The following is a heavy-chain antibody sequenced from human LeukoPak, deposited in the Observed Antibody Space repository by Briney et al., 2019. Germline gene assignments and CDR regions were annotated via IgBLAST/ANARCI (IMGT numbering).Heavy chain of an antibody. CDR3: ARVSGVVFRGMDV. CDR1: GYTFTCYY. D-gene: IGHD3-3*01. J-gene: IGHJ6*02. Sequence: ASVKVSCKASGYTFTCYYMHWVRQAPGQGLEWMGWINPNSGGTNYAQKFQGRVTMTRDTSISTAYMELSRLRSDDTAVYYCARVSGVVFRGMDVWGQGTTVTVSS. CDR2: INPNSGGT. V-gene: IGHV1-2*02.